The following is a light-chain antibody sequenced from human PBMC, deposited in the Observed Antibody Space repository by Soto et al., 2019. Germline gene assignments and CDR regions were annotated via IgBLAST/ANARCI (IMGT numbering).Light chain of an antibody. Sequence: QSVLTQPPSVSGAPGQRVTISCTGSSSNIGAGYDVHWYQQLPGTAPKLLIYGNSNRPSGVPDRFSGSKSGTSASLAITGLQAEDEADYYCQSYYSSLPAVFGGGTKLTVL. CDR1: SSNIGAGYD. CDR2: GNS. CDR3: QSYYSSLPAV. V-gene: IGLV1-40*01. J-gene: IGLJ3*02.